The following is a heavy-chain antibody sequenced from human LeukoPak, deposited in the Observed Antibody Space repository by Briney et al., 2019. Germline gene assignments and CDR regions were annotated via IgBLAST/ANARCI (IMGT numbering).Heavy chain of an antibody. J-gene: IGHJ3*01. V-gene: IGHV4-34*01. D-gene: IGHD1-26*01. CDR2: INHSGST. CDR3: AREPRGLWEKYPSGAFDV. CDR1: GGSFSGYY. Sequence: SETLSLTCAVYGGSFSGYYWSWIRQPPGKGLEWIGEINHSGSTNYNPSLKSRVTISVDTSKNQFSLRLSSVTAADTAVYYCAREPRGLWEKYPSGAFDVWGHGTMVIVSS.